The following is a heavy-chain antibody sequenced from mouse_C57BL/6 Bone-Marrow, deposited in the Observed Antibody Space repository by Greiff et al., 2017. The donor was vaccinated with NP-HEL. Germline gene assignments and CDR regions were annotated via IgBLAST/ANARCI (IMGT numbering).Heavy chain of an antibody. CDR2: ISSGGSYT. CDR1: GFTFSSYG. D-gene: IGHD3-3*01. Sequence: DVQLVESGGDLVKPGGSLKLSCAASGFTFSSYGMSWVRQTPDKRLEWVATISSGGSYTYYPDSVKGRFTISRDNAKNTLYLQMSSLKSEDTAMYYCARPNLGYFDYWGQGTTLTVSS. J-gene: IGHJ2*01. V-gene: IGHV5-6*01. CDR3: ARPNLGYFDY.